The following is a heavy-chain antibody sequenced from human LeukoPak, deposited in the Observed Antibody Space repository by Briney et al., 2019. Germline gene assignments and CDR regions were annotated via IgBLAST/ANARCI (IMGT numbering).Heavy chain of an antibody. CDR1: GFTLSIAN. CDR2: ISYSGTVT. J-gene: IGHJ4*02. D-gene: IGHD3-16*02. V-gene: IGHV3-23*01. CDR3: VKDYRLTY. Sequence: GGSLRLSCSGTGFTLSIANMAWVRQVPGKGLYWVSAISYSGTVTNYADSVEGRFSISRDNSKGTLFLQMDNLRADDTALYYCVKDYRLTYWGQGILVTVSS.